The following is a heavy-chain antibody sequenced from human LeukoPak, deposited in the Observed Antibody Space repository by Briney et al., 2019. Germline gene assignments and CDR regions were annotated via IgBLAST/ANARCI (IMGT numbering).Heavy chain of an antibody. V-gene: IGHV4-59*01. CDR1: GGSISSYY. Sequence: SETLSLTCTVSGGSISSYYWSWIRQPPGKGLWWIGYIYYSGSTNYNPSLKSRVTISVDTSKNQFSLKLSSVTAADTAVYYCARGDPGITGTTYFDYWGQGTLVTVSS. J-gene: IGHJ4*02. D-gene: IGHD1-20*01. CDR3: ARGDPGITGTTYFDY. CDR2: IYYSGST.